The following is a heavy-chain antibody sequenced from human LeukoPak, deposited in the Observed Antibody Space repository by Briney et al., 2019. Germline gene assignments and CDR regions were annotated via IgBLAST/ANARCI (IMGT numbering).Heavy chain of an antibody. CDR2: IYHSGST. CDR1: GDSISSGYY. CDR3: AREWHYGDYDY. Sequence: SETLSLTCTVSGDSISSGYYWGWIRQPPGKGLGWIGSIYHSGSTYYNPSLKSRVTISVDTSKNQFSLKLSSVTAADTAVYYCAREWHYGDYDYWGQGTLVTVSS. D-gene: IGHD4-17*01. J-gene: IGHJ4*02. V-gene: IGHV4-38-2*02.